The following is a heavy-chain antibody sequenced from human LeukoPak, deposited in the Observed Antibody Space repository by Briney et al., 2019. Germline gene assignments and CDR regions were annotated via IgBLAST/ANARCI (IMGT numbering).Heavy chain of an antibody. Sequence: GGSLRLSCAASGFSFSTYGMHWVRQAPGQGLEWVAVTSYDGSNTYYADSVKGRFTISRDNSKNTLYLQMNSLRAEDTALYYCAKDLDYWGQGTLVTVSS. CDR2: TSYDGSNT. J-gene: IGHJ4*02. CDR1: GFSFSTYG. CDR3: AKDLDY. V-gene: IGHV3-30*18.